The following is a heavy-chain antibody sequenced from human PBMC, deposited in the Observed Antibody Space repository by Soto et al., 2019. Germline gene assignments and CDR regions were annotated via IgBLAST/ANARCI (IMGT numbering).Heavy chain of an antibody. CDR2: IYYSGST. CDR3: ARGRYKAIVVGTTNYFDY. CDR1: VGSISIYY. Sequence: AETLCLTCTVSVGSISIYYWSWIRQPPGKGLEWIGYIYYSGSTNYNPSLKRRVTISVDTSKNQFSLKLSSVTAADTAVYYCARGRYKAIVVGTTNYFDYWGQGTMVTVSS. V-gene: IGHV4-59*01. D-gene: IGHD3-22*01. J-gene: IGHJ4*02.